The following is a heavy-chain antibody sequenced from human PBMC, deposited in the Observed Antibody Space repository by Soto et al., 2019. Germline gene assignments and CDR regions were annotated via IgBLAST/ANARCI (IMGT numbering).Heavy chain of an antibody. V-gene: IGHV1-18*04. D-gene: IGHD3-10*01. CDR1: GYTFNSYG. Sequence: QVQLVQSGGEVKKPGASVKVSCKASGYTFNSYGISWVRQAPGQGLEWMGWISAYNGNTKYAQKLQGRVTMTTDTSTSTAYMELRSLRSDDTAVYYCARDEEYYGSGSYSYWFDPWGQGTLVTVSS. CDR2: ISAYNGNT. J-gene: IGHJ5*02. CDR3: ARDEEYYGSGSYSYWFDP.